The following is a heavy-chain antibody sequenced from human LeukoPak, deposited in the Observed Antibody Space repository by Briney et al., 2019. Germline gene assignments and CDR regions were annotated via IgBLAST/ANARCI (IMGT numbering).Heavy chain of an antibody. Sequence: GGSLRLSCVASGFPFSSYWMTWVRQAPGKGLEWVANIKQDGSEKDYVDSVRGRFTISRDNAKNSLYLQMNNLRAEDTAVYYCARYCGGDCYGMDVWGQGTTVTVSS. J-gene: IGHJ6*02. CDR3: ARYCGGDCYGMDV. CDR2: IKQDGSEK. D-gene: IGHD2-21*01. CDR1: GFPFSSYW. V-gene: IGHV3-7*01.